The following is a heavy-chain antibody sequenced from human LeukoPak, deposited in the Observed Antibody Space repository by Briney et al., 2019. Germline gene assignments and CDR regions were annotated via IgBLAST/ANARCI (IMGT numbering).Heavy chain of an antibody. CDR2: MNPNSGST. J-gene: IGHJ4*02. V-gene: IGHV1-8*01. Sequence: ASVKVSCKASGYIFTSYDIYWVRQATGQGLEWMGWMNPNSGSTGYAQKFQGRVTMTRNTSISTAYMELSSLKSEDTAVYYCARGFRRVPVTSPGYWGQGTLVTVSS. CDR1: GYIFTSYD. D-gene: IGHD4-17*01. CDR3: ARGFRRVPVTSPGY.